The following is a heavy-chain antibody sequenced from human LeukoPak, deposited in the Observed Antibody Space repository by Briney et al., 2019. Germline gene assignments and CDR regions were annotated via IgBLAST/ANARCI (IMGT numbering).Heavy chain of an antibody. J-gene: IGHJ4*02. Sequence: GGSLRLSCAASGFIFSSYWMSWVRQAPGKGLEWVANIKQDGSEKYYVDSVKGRFTISRDNAKNSLYLQMNSLRAEDTAVYYCARAMRDYGDFEGPFDYWGQGTLVTVSS. D-gene: IGHD4-17*01. V-gene: IGHV3-7*01. CDR2: IKQDGSEK. CDR1: GFIFSSYW. CDR3: ARAMRDYGDFEGPFDY.